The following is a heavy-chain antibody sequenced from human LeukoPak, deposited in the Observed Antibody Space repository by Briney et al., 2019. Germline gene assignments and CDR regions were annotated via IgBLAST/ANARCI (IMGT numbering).Heavy chain of an antibody. D-gene: IGHD3-16*01. CDR3: ANPPLGDRREYYYYGMDV. Sequence: SGGSLRLSCAASGFTFSTYAMSWVRQAPGTGLEWVSAISGSGSATFYSDSVRGRFTISRDNSKNTLYLQMNSLRAEDTAVYYCANPPLGDRREYYYYGMDVWGQGTTVTVSS. V-gene: IGHV3-23*01. CDR1: GFTFSTYA. CDR2: ISGSGSAT. J-gene: IGHJ6*02.